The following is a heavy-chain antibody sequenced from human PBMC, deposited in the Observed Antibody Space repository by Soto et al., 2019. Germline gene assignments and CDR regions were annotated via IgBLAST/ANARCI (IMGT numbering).Heavy chain of an antibody. Sequence: GGSLRLSCAASGFTFSSYAMSWVRQAPGKGLEWVSAISSSGGSTYYADSVKGRFTISRDNSKNTLYLQMNSLRAEDTAVDYCATRPDYECRRGGWFDHWGQGTLVTVSS. D-gene: IGHD4-17*01. CDR2: ISSSGGST. J-gene: IGHJ5*02. V-gene: IGHV3-23*01. CDR3: ATRPDYECRRGGWFDH. CDR1: GFTFSSYA.